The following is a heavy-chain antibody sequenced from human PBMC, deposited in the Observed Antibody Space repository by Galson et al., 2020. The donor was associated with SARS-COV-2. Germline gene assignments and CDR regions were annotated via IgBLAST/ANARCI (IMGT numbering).Heavy chain of an antibody. Sequence: GESLKISCKGSGYSFGSHWIGWVRQLPGKGLERMGIIYPYDSDTRYSPSFRGQVTISADESDRAAYLQLNSLKASDTAIYYCARGGRRRLYAFEIWGQGTTVIVSS. CDR1: GYSFGSHW. V-gene: IGHV5-51*01. D-gene: IGHD3-16*01. CDR2: IYPYDSDT. J-gene: IGHJ3*02. CDR3: ARGGRRRLYAFEI.